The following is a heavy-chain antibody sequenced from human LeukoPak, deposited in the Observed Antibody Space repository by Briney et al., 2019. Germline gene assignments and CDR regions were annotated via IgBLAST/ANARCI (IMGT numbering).Heavy chain of an antibody. J-gene: IGHJ4*02. CDR2: IRGSGDST. V-gene: IGHV3-23*01. Sequence: PGGSLRLSCAASGFTFSDYAMSWVRQAPGKGLEWVSNIRGSGDSTYYADSVKGRFTISRDNAKNSLYLQMNSLRVEDTAVYYCATSTRGYSYVRGSYFDYWGQGTLVTVSS. CDR3: ATSTRGYSYVRGSYFDY. D-gene: IGHD5-18*01. CDR1: GFTFSDYA.